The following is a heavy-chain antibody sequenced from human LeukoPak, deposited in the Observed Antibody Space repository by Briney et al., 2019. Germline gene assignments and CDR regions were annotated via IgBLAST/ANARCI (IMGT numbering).Heavy chain of an antibody. J-gene: IGHJ4*02. CDR1: GFTFSSYA. V-gene: IGHV3-23*01. D-gene: IGHD2-15*01. CDR2: ISGSGGST. Sequence: GGSLRLSCAASGFTFSSYAMSWVRQAPGKGLEWVSAISGSGGSTYYADSVKGRFTISRDNSKNTLYLQMNSLRAEDTAAYYCAKYGLVGYCSGGSCYWIDYWGQGTLVTVSS. CDR3: AKYGLVGYCSGGSCYWIDY.